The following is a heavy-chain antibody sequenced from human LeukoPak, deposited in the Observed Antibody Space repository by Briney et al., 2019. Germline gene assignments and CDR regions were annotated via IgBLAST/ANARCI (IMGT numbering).Heavy chain of an antibody. D-gene: IGHD5-12*01. CDR3: ARDQGIYNHRIIDS. J-gene: IGHJ4*02. CDR1: GYTFTRYS. V-gene: IGHV1-2*02. CDR2: INPNSGNT. Sequence: ASVKVSCKASGYTFTRYSIHLVRQAPGQGLEWVGWINPNSGNTNFAQEFQGRVTMTTDTSTSTASMELRSLRSDDTAVYYCARDQGIYNHRIIDSWGQGTLVTVSS.